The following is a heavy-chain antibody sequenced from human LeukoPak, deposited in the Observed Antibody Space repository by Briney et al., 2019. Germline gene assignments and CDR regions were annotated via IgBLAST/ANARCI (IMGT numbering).Heavy chain of an antibody. V-gene: IGHV4-59*01. CDR1: GGSISSYY. CDR2: IYYSGST. CDR3: ARTEYYFDH. J-gene: IGHJ4*02. Sequence: KPSETLSLTCTVSGGSISSYYWSWIRQPPGKGLEWIGYIYYSGSTNYNPSLKSRVTISVDTSKNQFSLKLSSVTAADTAVYYCARTEYYFDHWGQGTLVTGSP. D-gene: IGHD1-14*01.